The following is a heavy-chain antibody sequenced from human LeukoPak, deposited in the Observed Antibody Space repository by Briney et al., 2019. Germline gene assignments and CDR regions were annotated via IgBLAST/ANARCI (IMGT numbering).Heavy chain of an antibody. D-gene: IGHD6-13*01. V-gene: IGHV4-39*07. J-gene: IGHJ5*02. CDR1: GGSISSSSYY. CDR2: INHSGST. Sequence: SETLSLTCTVSGGSISSSSYYWSWIRQPPGKGLEWIGEINHSGSTNYNPSLKSRVTISVDTSKNQFSLKLSSVTAADTAVYYCARGLVRNSSSPAARAQTKTWFDPWGQGTLVTVSS. CDR3: ARGLVRNSSSPAARAQTKTWFDP.